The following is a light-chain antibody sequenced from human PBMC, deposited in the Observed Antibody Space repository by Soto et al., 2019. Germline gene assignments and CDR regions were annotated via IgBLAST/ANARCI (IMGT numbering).Light chain of an antibody. V-gene: IGLV2-23*01. Sequence: QAALTQPASVSASPGQSITISCSGTSSDIGSYNLVSWYQQHPGKAPKLMIYEGSKRPSGVSYRFSGSKSGNTASLTISRLQAEDEADYFCCSYADSSTSVVFGGGTKLTVL. CDR2: EGS. CDR3: CSYADSSTSVV. J-gene: IGLJ2*01. CDR1: SSDIGSYNL.